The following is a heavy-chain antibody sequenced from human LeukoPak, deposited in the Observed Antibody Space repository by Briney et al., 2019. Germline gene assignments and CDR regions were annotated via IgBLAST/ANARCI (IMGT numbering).Heavy chain of an antibody. D-gene: IGHD2-2*01. Sequence: SETLSLTCTVSGGSISSSRCFWGWIRQPPGKGLEWIGSIYYSGSAYYNPSLKSRVTISVDSSKNQFSLKLRSVTAADTAVFYCVRHSCSGISCPTLPYNWFDPWGQGTLVTVSS. J-gene: IGHJ5*02. CDR2: IYYSGSA. V-gene: IGHV4-39*01. CDR3: VRHSCSGISCPTLPYNWFDP. CDR1: GGSISSSRCF.